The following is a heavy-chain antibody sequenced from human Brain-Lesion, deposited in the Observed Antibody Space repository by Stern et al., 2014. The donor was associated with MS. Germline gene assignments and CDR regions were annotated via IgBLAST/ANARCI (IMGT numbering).Heavy chain of an antibody. V-gene: IGHV3-30*18. J-gene: IGHJ4*02. CDR2: LSYDGSDT. CDR1: GFTFSSYG. Sequence: QVQLVQSGGGVVQPGRSLRLTCTVSGFTFSSYGMHWVRQAPGKALEWVSVLSYDGSDTYYAESVKGRFTISRDNSKNTLYLEMRSPRPEDTAVYYCVKRGITEVRGVRLGDYWGPGTLVIVSS. D-gene: IGHD3-10*01. CDR3: VKRGITEVRGVRLGDY.